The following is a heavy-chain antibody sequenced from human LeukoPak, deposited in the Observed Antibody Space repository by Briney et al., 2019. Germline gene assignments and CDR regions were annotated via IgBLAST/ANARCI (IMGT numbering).Heavy chain of an antibody. CDR1: GFTFSSYS. J-gene: IGHJ6*03. CDR2: ISSSSHYI. CDR3: ARREDYYYYMDV. V-gene: IGHV3-21*04. D-gene: IGHD1-26*01. Sequence: GGSLRLSCAASGFTFSSYSLNWVRQAPGMGLEWVSSISSSSHYIYYADSVKGRFTISRDNAKNSLYLQMNSLRAEDTALYYCARREDYYYYMDVWGKGTTVTVSS.